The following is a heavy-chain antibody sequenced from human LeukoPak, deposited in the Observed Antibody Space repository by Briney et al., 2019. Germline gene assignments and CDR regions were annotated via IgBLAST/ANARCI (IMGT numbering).Heavy chain of an antibody. V-gene: IGHV3-30*18. CDR3: AKEGGTRGSTNYYFDY. CDR1: GLTFSSYG. J-gene: IGHJ4*02. D-gene: IGHD2-8*01. Sequence: GGSLRLPCEASGLTFSSYGMHWVRQAPGKGLEWVADISYDGRNKFYVDSVKGRFTISRDNSKNTLYLQTNSLRAEDTAVYFCAKEGGTRGSTNYYFDYWGQGTLVTVSS. CDR2: ISYDGRNK.